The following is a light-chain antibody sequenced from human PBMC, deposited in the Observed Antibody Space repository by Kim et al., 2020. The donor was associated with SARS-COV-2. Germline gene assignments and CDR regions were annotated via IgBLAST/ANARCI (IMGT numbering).Light chain of an antibody. CDR3: QQYNNWPLS. J-gene: IGKJ4*01. CDR1: QSVTFN. Sequence: VSPVARASLSCRASQSVTFNLSWYQQNPGQAPRLLIYYASTRATGIPARFSGSGSGTEFTLTICSLQSEDFAFYYCQQYNNWPLSFGGATQVDIK. CDR2: YAS. V-gene: IGKV3-15*01.